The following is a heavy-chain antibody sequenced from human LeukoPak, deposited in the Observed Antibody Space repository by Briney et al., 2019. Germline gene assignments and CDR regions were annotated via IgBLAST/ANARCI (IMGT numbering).Heavy chain of an antibody. D-gene: IGHD4-17*01. CDR2: IYTSGST. Sequence: SETLSLTCTVSGGSISSYYWSWIRQPAGKGLEWIGRIYTSGSTNYNPSLKSRVTISVDTSKNQFSLKLSSVTAADTAVYYCARGGPDYGDGYYGMDVWGQGTTVTVSS. J-gene: IGHJ6*02. CDR1: GGSISSYY. CDR3: ARGGPDYGDGYYGMDV. V-gene: IGHV4-4*07.